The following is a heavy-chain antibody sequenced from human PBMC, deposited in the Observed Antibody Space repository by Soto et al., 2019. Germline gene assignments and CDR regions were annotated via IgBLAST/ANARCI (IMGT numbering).Heavy chain of an antibody. D-gene: IGHD2-15*01. CDR3: ARGGYCSGGSCRPNWFDP. V-gene: IGHV4-59*01. J-gene: IGHJ5*02. CDR2: IYYSGST. CDR1: GGSISSYY. Sequence: SETLSLTCTVSGGSISSYYWSWIRQPPGEGLEWIGYIYYSGSTNYNPSLKSRVTISVDTPKNQFSLKLSSVTAADTALYHCARGGYCSGGSCRPNWFDPWGQGTLVTVS.